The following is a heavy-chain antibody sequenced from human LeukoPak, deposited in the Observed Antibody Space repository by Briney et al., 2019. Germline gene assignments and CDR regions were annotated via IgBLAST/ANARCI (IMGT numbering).Heavy chain of an antibody. CDR3: ARSSIAAALHPPDMFDY. CDR2: IYTSGST. J-gene: IGHJ4*02. V-gene: IGHV4-4*07. Sequence: SETLSLTCTVSGGSISSYYWSWIRQPAGKGLEWIGRIYTSGSTNYNPSLKSRVTMSVDTSKNQFSPKLSSVTAADTAVYYCARSSIAAALHPPDMFDYWGQGTLVTVSS. D-gene: IGHD6-13*01. CDR1: GGSISSYY.